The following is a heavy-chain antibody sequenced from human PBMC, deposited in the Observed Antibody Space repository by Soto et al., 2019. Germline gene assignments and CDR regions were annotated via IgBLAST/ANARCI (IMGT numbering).Heavy chain of an antibody. CDR1: GFTSSSYW. CDR3: ARVPDYYDSSVFDAFDI. D-gene: IGHD3-22*01. J-gene: IGHJ3*02. V-gene: IGHV3-7*03. CDR2: IKQDGSEK. Sequence: PGGSLRLSCAASGFTSSSYWMSWVRQAPGKGLEWVANIKQDGSEKYYVDSVKGRFTISRDNAKNSLYLQMNSLRAEDTAVYYCARVPDYYDSSVFDAFDIWGQGTMVTVSS.